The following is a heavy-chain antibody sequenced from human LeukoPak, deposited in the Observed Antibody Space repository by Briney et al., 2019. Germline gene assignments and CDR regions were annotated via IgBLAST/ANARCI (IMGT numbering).Heavy chain of an antibody. Sequence: SETLSLTCTVSGASVTDYYWSWIRQSPGKGLEWISYIHHSGNSDYNPSLRSRVTTSLDTTKNQFSLNLISVTAADTAVYYCTRGHWGLQSWSQGTLVTVSS. CDR3: TRGHWGLQS. CDR2: IHHSGNS. D-gene: IGHD7-27*01. CDR1: GASVTDYY. J-gene: IGHJ5*02. V-gene: IGHV4-59*02.